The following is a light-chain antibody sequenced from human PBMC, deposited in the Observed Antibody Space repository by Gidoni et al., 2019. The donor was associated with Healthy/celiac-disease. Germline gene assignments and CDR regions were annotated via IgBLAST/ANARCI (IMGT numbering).Light chain of an antibody. J-gene: IGKJ4*01. CDR3: QQYNSYPLT. CDR2: DAS. CDR1: RSISSW. Sequence: DIQMTQSPSTLSASVGDRVTITCRASRSISSWLAWYQQKPGKAPKLLIYDASSLESGVPSRFSGSGYGTEFTLTISSLQPDDFATYYCQQYNSYPLTFGGGTKVEIK. V-gene: IGKV1-5*01.